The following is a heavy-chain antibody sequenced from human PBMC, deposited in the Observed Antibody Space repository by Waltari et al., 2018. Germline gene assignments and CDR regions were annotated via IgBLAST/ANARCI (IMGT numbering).Heavy chain of an antibody. D-gene: IGHD3-22*01. CDR3: VKKGYYDSSGYSALHI. Sequence: EVQLLESGGGLVQPGGSLRLSCAASGFTFNNYAMTWVRKAPGEGLAWGSAISVSGDKTYYPGSVRGRFTISRDNSKNTLFLQMNSLRAEDAAVYYCVKKGYYDSSGYSALHIWGQGTMVTVSS. CDR2: ISVSGDKT. J-gene: IGHJ3*02. CDR1: GFTFNNYA. V-gene: IGHV3-23*01.